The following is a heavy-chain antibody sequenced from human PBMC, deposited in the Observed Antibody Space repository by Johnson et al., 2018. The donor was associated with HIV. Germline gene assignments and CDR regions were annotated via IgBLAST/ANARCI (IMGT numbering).Heavy chain of an antibody. V-gene: IGHV3-66*01. CDR3: ARDRRYYDSSGYYHDAFDI. CDR2: IYIGGNT. Sequence: VQLVESGGGLVQPGGSLRLSCAASGFTVNSNYINWVRQAPGKGLEWVSVIYIGGNTYYADSVRGRFTISSDNSKNTLYLQMNSLRAEDTAVYFCARDRRYYDSSGYYHDAFDIWGQGTMVTVSS. J-gene: IGHJ3*02. CDR1: GFTVNSNY. D-gene: IGHD3-22*01.